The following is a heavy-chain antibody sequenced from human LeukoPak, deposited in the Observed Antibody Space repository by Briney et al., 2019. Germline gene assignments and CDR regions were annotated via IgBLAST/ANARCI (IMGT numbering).Heavy chain of an antibody. V-gene: IGHV3-7*04. CDR1: GFTFSSYW. CDR2: IKQDGSER. Sequence: PGGSLRLSCAASGFTFSSYWMSWVRQAPGKGLXXXXNIKQDGSERYYVDSVKGRFTISRDNAKNSLYLQMNSLRAVDTAVYYCARGPSGGNGFSYWGLGTLVTVSS. CDR3: ARGPSGGNGFSY. J-gene: IGHJ4*02. D-gene: IGHD2-15*01.